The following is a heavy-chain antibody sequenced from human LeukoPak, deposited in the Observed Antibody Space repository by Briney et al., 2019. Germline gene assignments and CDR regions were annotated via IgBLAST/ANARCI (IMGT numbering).Heavy chain of an antibody. D-gene: IGHD5-24*01. V-gene: IGHV3-74*01. CDR3: ARGGNYYLDY. CDR2: MNSDGTTV. J-gene: IGHJ4*02. CDR1: GFTFRTPW. Sequence: GGSLRLSCAVSGFTFRTPWMHWVRQAPGGGLVWVSRMNSDGTTVNYADSVKGRFTMSRDNAKNTLYLQMNSLRAEDTAVYYCARGGNYYLDYWGQGTLATVSS.